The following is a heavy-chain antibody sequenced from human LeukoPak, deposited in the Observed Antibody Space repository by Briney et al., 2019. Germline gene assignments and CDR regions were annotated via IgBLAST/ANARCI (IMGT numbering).Heavy chain of an antibody. Sequence: SETLSLTCTVSGGSISSYYWSWIRQPPGKGLEWIGYIYYSGSTNYNPSLKSRVTISVDTSKNQFSLKLTSVTAADTAVYYCARRRVYDYGSDYWGQGTLVTASS. D-gene: IGHD4-17*01. CDR2: IYYSGST. J-gene: IGHJ4*02. CDR3: ARRRVYDYGSDY. CDR1: GGSISSYY. V-gene: IGHV4-59*08.